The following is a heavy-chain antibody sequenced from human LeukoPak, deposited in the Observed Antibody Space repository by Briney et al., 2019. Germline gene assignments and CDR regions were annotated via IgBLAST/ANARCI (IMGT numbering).Heavy chain of an antibody. CDR1: GVSFSGYY. Sequence: RSSETLSLTCAVYGVSFSGYYWSWIRQPPGKGLEWIGEINRSGSTNNNPSLKSRVTTSVDTSKNQFSLRLTAVTAAETAGEYCAGGRYNWSYWGRGTLVTVSS. CDR3: AGGRYNWSY. D-gene: IGHD1-1*01. V-gene: IGHV4-34*01. CDR2: INRSGST. J-gene: IGHJ4*02.